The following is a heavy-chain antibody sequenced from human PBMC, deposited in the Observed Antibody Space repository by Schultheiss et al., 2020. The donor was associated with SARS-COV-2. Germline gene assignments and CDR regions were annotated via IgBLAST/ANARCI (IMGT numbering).Heavy chain of an antibody. J-gene: IGHJ6*02. CDR1: GGSISSSTYY. V-gene: IGHV4-39*07. Sequence: SETLSLTCTVSGGSISSSTYYWSWIRQPPGKGLEWIGEINHSGSTNYNPSLKSRVTMSVDTSKNQFSLKLSSVTAADTAVYYCARDTRTGGMDVWGQGTTVTVSS. CDR3: ARDTRTGGMDV. D-gene: IGHD1-14*01. CDR2: INHSGST.